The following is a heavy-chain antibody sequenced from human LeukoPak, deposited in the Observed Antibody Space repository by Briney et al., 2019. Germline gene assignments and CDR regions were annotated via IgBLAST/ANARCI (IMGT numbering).Heavy chain of an antibody. V-gene: IGHV3-30*03. CDR2: ISYDGSNK. D-gene: IGHD1-26*01. Sequence: GGSLRLSCAASGFTFTNYAMHWVRQAPGKGLEWVAVISYDGSNKYYADSVRGRFTISRDNSKNTLYLQMNSPRAEDTAVYYCARSEMIVGASADYWGQGTLVTVSS. CDR3: ARSEMIVGASADY. J-gene: IGHJ4*02. CDR1: GFTFTNYA.